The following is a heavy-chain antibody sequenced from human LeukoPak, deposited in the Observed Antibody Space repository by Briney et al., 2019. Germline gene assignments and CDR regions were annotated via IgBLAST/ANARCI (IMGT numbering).Heavy chain of an antibody. CDR1: GGSISSGGYY. CDR2: IYYSGST. J-gene: IGHJ5*02. V-gene: IGHV4-31*03. CDR3: ARDLEDMVNWFDP. D-gene: IGHD2-15*01. Sequence: SETLSLTCTVSGGSISSGGYYWSWIRQHPGKGLEWIGYIYYSGSTYYNPSLKSRVTISVDTSKNQFSLKLSSVTAADTAVYYCARDLEDMVNWFDPWGQGTLVTVSS.